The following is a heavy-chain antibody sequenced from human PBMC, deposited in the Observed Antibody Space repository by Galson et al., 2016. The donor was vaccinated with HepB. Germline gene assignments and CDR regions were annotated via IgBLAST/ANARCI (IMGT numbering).Heavy chain of an antibody. V-gene: IGHV4-39*01. CDR3: ARRPGDFSPDAD. CDR1: GGSISTTNRY. CDR2: IYYSGRT. Sequence: ETLSLTCSVSGGSISTTNRYWGWIRQPPGKGLEWIGSIYYSGRTYSNPSLKSRITMSIDTSNNQFSLRLSSVTAADTAIYYCARRPGDFSPDADWGQGTVVIVSS. J-gene: IGHJ4*02.